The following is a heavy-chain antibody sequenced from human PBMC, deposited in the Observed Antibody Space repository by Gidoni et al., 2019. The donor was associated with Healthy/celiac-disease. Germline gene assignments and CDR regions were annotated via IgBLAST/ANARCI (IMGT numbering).Heavy chain of an antibody. J-gene: IGHJ4*02. CDR1: GYSFTSYW. Sequence: EVQLVQSGAEVKKPGESLKISCKGSGYSFTSYWIGWVRQMPGKGLEWMGIIYPGDSDTRYSPSFQGQVTISADKSISTAYLQWSSLKASDTAMYYCARWGLYYYDSSGYYYFDYWGQGTLVTVSS. V-gene: IGHV5-51*01. CDR2: IYPGDSDT. D-gene: IGHD3-22*01. CDR3: ARWGLYYYDSSGYYYFDY.